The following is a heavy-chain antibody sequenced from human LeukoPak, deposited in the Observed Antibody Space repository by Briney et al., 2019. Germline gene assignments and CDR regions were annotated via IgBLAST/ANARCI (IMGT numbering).Heavy chain of an antibody. Sequence: PSETLSLTCTVSGGSISSYYWSRIRQPPGKGLEWIGYIYYSGSTNYNPSLKSRVTISVDTSKNQFSLKLSSVTAADTAVYYCARVFWGAVAGNDYWGQGTLVTVSS. CDR3: ARVFWGAVAGNDY. D-gene: IGHD6-19*01. CDR1: GGSISSYY. CDR2: IYYSGST. J-gene: IGHJ4*02. V-gene: IGHV4-59*01.